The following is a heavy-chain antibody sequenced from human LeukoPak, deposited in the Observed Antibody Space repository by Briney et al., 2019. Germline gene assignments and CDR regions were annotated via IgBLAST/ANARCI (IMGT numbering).Heavy chain of an antibody. Sequence: SETLSLTCTVSGGSISSYYWNWIRQPPGKGMECIGYIYYSGSTNYNPSLKSRVTISVDTSKNQFSLRLSSVTAADTAVYYCARHGVGWYFDYWGQGTLVTVSS. D-gene: IGHD2-8*01. J-gene: IGHJ4*02. CDR3: ARHGVGWYFDY. CDR1: GGSISSYY. V-gene: IGHV4-59*08. CDR2: IYYSGST.